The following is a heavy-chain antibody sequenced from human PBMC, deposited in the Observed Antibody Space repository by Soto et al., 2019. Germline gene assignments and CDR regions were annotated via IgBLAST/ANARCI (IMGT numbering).Heavy chain of an antibody. D-gene: IGHD5-12*01. CDR3: AREPPEPGMATTLFDY. V-gene: IGHV1-46*01. CDR2: INPSGGST. Sequence: GASVKVSCKASGYTFTSYYMHCVRQAPGQGLEWMGIINPSGGSTSYAQKFQGRVTMTRDTSTSTVYMELSSLRSEDTAVYYCAREPPEPGMATTLFDYWGQGTLVTVSS. J-gene: IGHJ4*02. CDR1: GYTFTSYY.